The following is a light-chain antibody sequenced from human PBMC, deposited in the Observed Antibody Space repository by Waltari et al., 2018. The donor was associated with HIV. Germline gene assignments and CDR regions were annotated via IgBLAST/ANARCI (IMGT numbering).Light chain of an antibody. J-gene: IGKJ2*01. Sequence: EIVLTQSPATLSLSPGERATLSCRDSQSVSSYLAWYQQKPGQAPRLLIYDASNRATGIPARFSASGSGTDFTLTISSLEPEDFAVYYCQQRSYWPPYTFGQGTRLEIK. CDR1: QSVSSY. CDR2: DAS. CDR3: QQRSYWPPYT. V-gene: IGKV3-11*01.